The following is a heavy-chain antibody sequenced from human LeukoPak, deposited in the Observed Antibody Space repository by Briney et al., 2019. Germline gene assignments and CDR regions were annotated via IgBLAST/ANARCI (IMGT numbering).Heavy chain of an antibody. D-gene: IGHD3-16*01. CDR1: GFIFSSFG. J-gene: IGHJ4*02. CDR2: IQYDGTNK. CDR3: ARDATGGRLML. V-gene: IGHV3-30*02. Sequence: PGGSLRLSCAASGFIFSSFGMHWVRQAPGKGLEWVAFIQYDGTNKYYADSVKGRFTISRDDSRSSLYLQMNSLRAEDTAVYYCARDATGGRLMLGGQGTLATVSS.